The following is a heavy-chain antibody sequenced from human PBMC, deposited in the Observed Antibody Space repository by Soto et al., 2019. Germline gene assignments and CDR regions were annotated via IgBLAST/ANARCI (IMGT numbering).Heavy chain of an antibody. CDR2: ISSTSSYI. Sequence: EVQLVESGGGLVKPGGSLRLSCAASGFTFSTYTMNWVRQAPGKGLEWVSSISSTSSYIFYTDSVNGRFTISIDNAKKSLYLQTDSLRAEDTAVYYCARGESTGTPFFDSWGQGTLVTISS. D-gene: IGHD1-7*01. J-gene: IGHJ4*02. CDR1: GFTFSTYT. V-gene: IGHV3-21*01. CDR3: ARGESTGTPFFDS.